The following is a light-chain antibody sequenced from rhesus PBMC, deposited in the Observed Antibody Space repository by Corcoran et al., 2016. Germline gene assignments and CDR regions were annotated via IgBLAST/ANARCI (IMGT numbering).Light chain of an antibody. J-gene: IGKJ4*01. V-gene: IGKV1-74*01. CDR1: EIVDNY. CDR3: QHSYGIPLT. Sequence: DIQMTQSPSSLSASVGDRVTISCRTSEIVDNYLHWYQQKPGKAPRLLIYKASTLQSGVPSRLRGSGSGRDFTLTISSVQPEDFATYYCQHSYGIPLTFGGGTKVDLK. CDR2: KAS.